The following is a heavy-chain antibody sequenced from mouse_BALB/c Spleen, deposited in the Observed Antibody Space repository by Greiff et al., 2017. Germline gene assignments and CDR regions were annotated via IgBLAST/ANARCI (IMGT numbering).Heavy chain of an antibody. CDR3: ARWGYD. V-gene: IGHV1-87*01. CDR2: IYPGDGDT. CDR1: GYTFTSYW. Sequence: QVHVKQSGAELARPGASVKLSCKASGYTFTSYWMQWVKQRPGQGLEWIGAIYPGDGDTRYTQKFKGKATLTADKSSSTAYMQLSSLASEDSAVYYCARWGYDWGQGTTLTVSS. J-gene: IGHJ2*01. D-gene: IGHD2-2*01.